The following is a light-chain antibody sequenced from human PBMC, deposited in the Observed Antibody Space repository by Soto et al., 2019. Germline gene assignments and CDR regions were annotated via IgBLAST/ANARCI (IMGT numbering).Light chain of an antibody. Sequence: DLHNNQSPCSVSASIGDRVTLPTGASQGIRNDLGWYQQKPGKAPKRLIYDASTLQSGVPSRFSGSGSGTEFTLTISSLQPEDFATYACQQLNSYPLTFGGGTKVDNK. V-gene: IGKV1-17*01. CDR2: DAS. CDR1: QGIRND. J-gene: IGKJ4*01. CDR3: QQLNSYPLT.